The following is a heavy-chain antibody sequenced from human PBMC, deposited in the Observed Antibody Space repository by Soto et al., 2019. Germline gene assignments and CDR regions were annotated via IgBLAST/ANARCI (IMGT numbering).Heavy chain of an antibody. CDR3: ARYPVYIRPGGFDP. J-gene: IGHJ5*02. V-gene: IGHV4-59*01. D-gene: IGHD3-16*01. CDR2: IYYSGST. Sequence: PSETLSLTCTVSGGSISSYYWSWIRQPPGKGLEWIGYIYYSGSTNYNPSLKSRATISVDTSKNQFSLKLSSVTAADTAAYYWARYPVYIRPGGFDPWGQGTLVTVSS. CDR1: GGSISSYY.